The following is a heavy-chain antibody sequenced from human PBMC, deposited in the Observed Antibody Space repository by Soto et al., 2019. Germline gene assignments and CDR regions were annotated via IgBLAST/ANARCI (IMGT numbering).Heavy chain of an antibody. CDR1: GFSFSDYW. V-gene: IGHV3-7*03. CDR2: IKFDGSEK. CDR3: VKDGGYCSSATCYSPRNHYFDS. J-gene: IGHJ4*02. D-gene: IGHD2-8*01. Sequence: PGGSLRLSCVASGFSFSDYWMSWVRQAPGKGPEWVANIKFDGSEKQYVDSVRGRFSISRDNFRNSLFLQMNSLRAGDTAIYYCVKDGGYCSSATCYSPRNHYFDSWGQGTLVIVSS.